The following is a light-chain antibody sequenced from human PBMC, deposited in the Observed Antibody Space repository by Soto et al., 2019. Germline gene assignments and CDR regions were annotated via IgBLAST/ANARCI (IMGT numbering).Light chain of an antibody. CDR1: QSISTY. CDR2: AAS. J-gene: IGKJ1*01. CDR3: QQSYSTPRT. Sequence: DIQMTQSPSSLSAPVGYRVTITCRSSQSISTYLNWFQQKPGKAPKLLIYAASSLQSGVPSRFSGSGSGTDFTLTISSLQPEDFATYYCQQSYSTPRTFGQGTKVDIK. V-gene: IGKV1-39*01.